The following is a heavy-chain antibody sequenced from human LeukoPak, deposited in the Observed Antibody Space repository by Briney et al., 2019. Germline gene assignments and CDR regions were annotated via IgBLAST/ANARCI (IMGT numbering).Heavy chain of an antibody. J-gene: IGHJ4*02. CDR2: IYHSGST. D-gene: IGHD3-10*01. CDR3: ARLGWFGEFGY. V-gene: IGHV4-30-2*01. CDR1: GGSISSGGYS. Sequence: SETLSLTCAVSGGSISSGGYSWSWIRQPAGKGLEWIGYIYHSGSTYYNPSLKSRVTISVDRSKNQFSLKLSSVTAADTAVYYCARLGWFGEFGYWGQGTLVTVSS.